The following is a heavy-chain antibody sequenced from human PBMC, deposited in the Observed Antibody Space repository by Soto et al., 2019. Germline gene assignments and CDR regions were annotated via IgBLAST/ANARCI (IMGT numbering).Heavy chain of an antibody. CDR3: AKEILRSSPYYYCYGMDV. CDR2: ISYDGSNK. J-gene: IGHJ6*02. Sequence: LRLSCAASGFTFSSYGMHWVRQATGKGLEWVAVISYDGSNKYYADSVKGRFTISRDNSKNTLYLQMNSLRAEDTAVYYCAKEILRSSPYYYCYGMDVWGQVTTVTVSS. CDR1: GFTFSSYG. V-gene: IGHV3-30*18. D-gene: IGHD1-26*01.